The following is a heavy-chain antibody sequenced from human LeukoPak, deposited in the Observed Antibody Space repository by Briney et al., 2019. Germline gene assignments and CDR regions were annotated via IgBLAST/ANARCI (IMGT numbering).Heavy chain of an antibody. J-gene: IGHJ6*03. CDR2: ISAYNGNT. CDR3: ARGLSGSGSYQDYYMDV. V-gene: IGHV1-18*01. D-gene: IGHD3-10*01. Sequence: ASVKVSCKASGYTFTSYGISWVRQAPGQGLEWMGWISAYNGNTNYAQKLQGRVTMTTDTSTSTAYMELRSLRSDDTAVYYCARGLSGSGSYQDYYMDVWGKGTTVTVSS. CDR1: GYTFTSYG.